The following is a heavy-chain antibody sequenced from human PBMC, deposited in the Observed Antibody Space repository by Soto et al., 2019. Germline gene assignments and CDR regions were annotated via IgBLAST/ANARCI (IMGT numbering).Heavy chain of an antibody. J-gene: IGHJ6*02. D-gene: IGHD3-3*01. CDR1: GFTFSNAW. CDR3: TTESVGRYYYYGMDV. CDR2: IKSKTDGGTT. V-gene: IGHV3-15*07. Sequence: GGSLRHSCAASGFTFSNAWMNWVSQAPGKELEWVGRIKSKTDGGTTDYAAPVKGRFTISRDDSKNTLYLQMNSLKTEDTAVYYCTTESVGRYYYYGMDVWGQGTTVTVSS.